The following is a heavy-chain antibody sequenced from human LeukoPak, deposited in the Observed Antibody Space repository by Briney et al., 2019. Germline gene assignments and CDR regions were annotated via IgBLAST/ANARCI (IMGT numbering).Heavy chain of an antibody. CDR3: ARDKGYSYGYPHYYYGMDV. J-gene: IGHJ6*02. Sequence: ASVKVSCTASGGTFSSYAISWVRQAPGQGLEWMGGIIPIFGTANYAQKFQGRVTITADESTSTAYVELSSLRSEDTAVYYCARDKGYSYGYPHYYYGMDVWGQGTTVTVSS. CDR2: IIPIFGTA. D-gene: IGHD5-18*01. CDR1: GGTFSSYA. V-gene: IGHV1-69*13.